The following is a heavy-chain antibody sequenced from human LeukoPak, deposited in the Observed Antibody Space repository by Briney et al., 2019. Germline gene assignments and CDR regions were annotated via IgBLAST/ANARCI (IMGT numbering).Heavy chain of an antibody. CDR1: GGSISLSYYY. CDR2: VYYSGTT. CDR3: ARSRGRLAQLDY. D-gene: IGHD1-1*01. J-gene: IGHJ4*02. Sequence: SQTLSLTCSVSGGSISLSYYYWGWIRQPPGKALEWIGSVYYSGTTYYNPSLKSRVTISVDTSKNQFSLKLRSVTAADTAVYYCARSRGRLAQLDYWGQGTLVTVSS. V-gene: IGHV4-39*07.